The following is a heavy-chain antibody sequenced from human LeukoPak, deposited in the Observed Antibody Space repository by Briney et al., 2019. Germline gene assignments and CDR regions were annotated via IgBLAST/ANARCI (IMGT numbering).Heavy chain of an antibody. V-gene: IGHV2-5*02. CDR1: GFSLSTRGAG. CDR3: AHRGGPRNSWYAGYFDY. CDR2: IDWDEDR. J-gene: IGHJ4*02. D-gene: IGHD6-13*01. Sequence: SGRTLRNPSEALTLTFTFSGFSLSTRGAGVGWIRHPPGAALEWLALIDWDEDRRYIPSLKSRLTIAKDTFKNQVVLTIANKDPVSTATYFCAHRGGPRNSWYAGYFDYWGQGTLVTVSS.